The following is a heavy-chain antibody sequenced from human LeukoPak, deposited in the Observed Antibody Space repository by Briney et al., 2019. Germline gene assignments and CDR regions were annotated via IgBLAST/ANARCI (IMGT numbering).Heavy chain of an antibody. V-gene: IGHV3-64D*06. CDR1: GFTFSSYA. CDR3: VKAGQWFGELSAFDI. D-gene: IGHD3-10*01. CDR2: ISSNGGST. J-gene: IGHJ3*02. Sequence: GGSLRLSCSASGFTFSSYAMHWVRQAPGKGLEYVSAISSNGGSTYYADSVKGRFTISRDNSKNTLYLQMSSLRAEDTAVYYCVKAGQWFGELSAFDIWGQGPMVTVSS.